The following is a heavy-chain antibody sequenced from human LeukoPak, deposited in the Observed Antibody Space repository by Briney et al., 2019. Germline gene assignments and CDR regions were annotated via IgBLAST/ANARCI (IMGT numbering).Heavy chain of an antibody. V-gene: IGHV4-30-4*01. CDR3: ARWVGATAAFDYFDY. CDR1: GGSISSGDYY. D-gene: IGHD1-26*01. CDR2: IYYSGST. Sequence: PSETLSLTCTVSGGSISSGDYYWSWIRQPPGKGLEWIGYIYYSGSTYYNPSLKSRATISIDTSKNQFSLKLSSVTAADTAVYYCARWVGATAAFDYFDYWGQGTLVTVSS. J-gene: IGHJ4*02.